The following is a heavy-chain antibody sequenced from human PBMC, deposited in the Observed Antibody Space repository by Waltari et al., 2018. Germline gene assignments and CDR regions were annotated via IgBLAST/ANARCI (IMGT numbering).Heavy chain of an antibody. CDR1: GFMFSRYW. V-gene: IGHV3-7*01. Sequence: EVQLVESGGVLVQPGGSLRLSCEASGFMFSRYWMTWVRQAPGKGLEWVANIKEDGGAQTYGDSVRGRFIISRDNAQNSLYLQMNYLRAEDTAVYYCARDGGASGSYDYWGQGTLVTVSS. CDR3: ARDGGASGSYDY. CDR2: IKEDGGAQ. D-gene: IGHD3-10*01. J-gene: IGHJ4*02.